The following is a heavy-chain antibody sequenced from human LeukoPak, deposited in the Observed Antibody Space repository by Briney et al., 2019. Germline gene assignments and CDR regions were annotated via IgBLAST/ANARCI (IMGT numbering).Heavy chain of an antibody. Sequence: GGSLRLSCAVSVFTFSSYGMHWVRQARGKGLEGVAFIRYDGSNKYYADSVKGRFTISRDNSKNTLYRQMNSLTAEDTAVYYCAKAEMGTDYYDSSGYFDYWGQGTLVTVSS. V-gene: IGHV3-30*02. CDR1: VFTFSSYG. J-gene: IGHJ4*02. D-gene: IGHD3-22*01. CDR2: IRYDGSNK. CDR3: AKAEMGTDYYDSSGYFDY.